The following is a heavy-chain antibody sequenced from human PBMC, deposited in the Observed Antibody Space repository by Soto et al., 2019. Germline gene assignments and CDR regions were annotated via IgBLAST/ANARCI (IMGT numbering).Heavy chain of an antibody. CDR1: GFTFSSYA. D-gene: IGHD6-19*01. CDR3: AKALSVAAGYYYYGMDV. V-gene: IGHV3-23*01. Sequence: SCAASGFTFSSYAMSWVRQAPGKGLEWVAAISGSGGSTYYADSVKGRFTISRDNSKNTLYLQMNSLRAEDTAVYYCAKALSVAAGYYYYGMDVWGQGTTVTVSS. CDR2: ISGSGGST. J-gene: IGHJ6*02.